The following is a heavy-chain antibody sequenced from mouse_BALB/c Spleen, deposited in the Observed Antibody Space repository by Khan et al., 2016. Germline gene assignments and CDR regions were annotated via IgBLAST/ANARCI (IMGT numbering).Heavy chain of an antibody. CDR2: ISYSGST. CDR1: GYSITSDDA. CDR3: ARSDYGSKDAMDY. J-gene: IGHJ4*01. D-gene: IGHD1-1*01. Sequence: EVQLQESGPGLVKPSQSLSRTCTVTGYSITSDDAWNWIRQFPGNKLEWMGYISYSGSTSYNPSLKSRISITRDTSNNQFFLQLNSVTSEDTATYYCARSDYGSKDAMDYWGQGTSVTVSS. V-gene: IGHV3-2*02.